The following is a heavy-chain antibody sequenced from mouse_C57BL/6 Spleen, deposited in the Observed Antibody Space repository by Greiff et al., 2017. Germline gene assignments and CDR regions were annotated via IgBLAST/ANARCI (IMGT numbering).Heavy chain of an antibody. CDR2: IDPSDSYT. Sequence: VQLQQSGAELVMPGASVKLSCKASGYTFTSYWMHWVKQRPGQGLEWIGEIDPSDSYTNSNQKFKGKTTLTVDKSSSPAYMQLSTLTSEDSAVSYCASRRVVATQYYFDYWGQGTTLTVSS. J-gene: IGHJ2*01. V-gene: IGHV1-69*01. D-gene: IGHD1-1*01. CDR1: GYTFTSYW. CDR3: ASRRVVATQYYFDY.